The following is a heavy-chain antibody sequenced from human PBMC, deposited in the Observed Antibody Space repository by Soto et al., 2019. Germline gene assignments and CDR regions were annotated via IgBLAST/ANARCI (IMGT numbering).Heavy chain of an antibody. J-gene: IGHJ6*02. CDR3: ARGSSSARMDV. Sequence: SETLSLTCTVSGGSISSYYWSWIRQPPGKGLECIGYIYYSGSTNYNPSFESRVTISVDTSKNQFSLKLSSVTAADTAVYYCARGSSSARMDVWGQGTTVTVSS. CDR2: IYYSGST. V-gene: IGHV4-59*08. CDR1: GGSISSYY. D-gene: IGHD6-6*01.